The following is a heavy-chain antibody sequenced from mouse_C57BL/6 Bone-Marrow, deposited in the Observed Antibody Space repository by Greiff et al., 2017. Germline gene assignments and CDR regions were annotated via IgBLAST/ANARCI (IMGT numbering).Heavy chain of an antibody. CDR3: ARVGYDYDGYFDV. CDR1: GFTFSSYA. V-gene: IGHV5-4*01. J-gene: IGHJ1*03. D-gene: IGHD2-4*01. CDR2: ISDGGSYT. Sequence: EVQWVESGGGLVKPGGSLKLSCAASGFTFSSYAMSWVRQTPEKRLEWVATISDGGSYTYYPDNVKGRFTISRDNAKNNLYLQMSHLKSEDTAMYYCARVGYDYDGYFDVWGTGTTVTVSS.